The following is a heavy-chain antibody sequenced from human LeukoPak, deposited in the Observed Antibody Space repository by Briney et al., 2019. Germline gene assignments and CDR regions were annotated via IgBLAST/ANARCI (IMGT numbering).Heavy chain of an antibody. CDR3: ARKPDLRI. CDR2: ISSSRSYI. V-gene: IGHV3-21*01. Sequence: GGSLRLSCAASGFTFSSYSMNWVRQAPGKGLEWVSYISSSRSYIYYADSVKGRFTIPRDNAKNSLYLQMNSLRAEDTAVYYCARKPDLRIWRQGTMVTVSS. J-gene: IGHJ3*02. D-gene: IGHD1-14*01. CDR1: GFTFSSYS.